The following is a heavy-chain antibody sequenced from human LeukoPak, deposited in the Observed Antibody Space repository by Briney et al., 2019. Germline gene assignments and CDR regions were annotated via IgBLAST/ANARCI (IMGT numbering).Heavy chain of an antibody. CDR2: INPNIGDT. D-gene: IGHD6-6*01. CDR3: ARGDLVRHYYYMDV. V-gene: IGHV1-2*02. CDR1: GYTFTGYY. Sequence: ASVKVSCKASGYTFTGYYMHWVRQAPGQGLEWIGWINPNIGDTNYAQKFQGRVTMTRDTSISTAYMELSGLRSDDTAVYYCARGDLVRHYYYMDVWGKGTTVTVSS. J-gene: IGHJ6*03.